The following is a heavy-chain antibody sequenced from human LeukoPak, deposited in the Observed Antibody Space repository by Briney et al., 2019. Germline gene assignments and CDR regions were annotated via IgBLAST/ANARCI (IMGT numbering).Heavy chain of an antibody. D-gene: IGHD6-19*01. J-gene: IGHJ4*02. Sequence: PSETLSLTCAVYGGSFSGYYWSWIRQPPGKGLEWIGEINHSGSTNYNPSLKSRVTISVDTSKNQFSLKLSSVTAADTAVYYCVRWSSGWLLDYWGQGTLVTVSS. CDR3: VRWSSGWLLDY. CDR1: GGSFSGYY. V-gene: IGHV4-34*01. CDR2: INHSGST.